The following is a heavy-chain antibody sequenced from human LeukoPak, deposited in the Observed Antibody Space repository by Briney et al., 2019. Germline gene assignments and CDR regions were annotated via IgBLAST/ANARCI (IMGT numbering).Heavy chain of an antibody. J-gene: IGHJ1*01. D-gene: IGHD1-26*01. CDR1: GGSISSYY. V-gene: IGHV4-59*08. CDR3: AAGFIVGATPHR. CDR2: IYYSGST. Sequence: SETLSLTCTVSGGSISSYYWSWIRQPPGKGLEWIGYIYYSGSTNYNPSLKSRVTISVDMSKNQFSLKLSSVTAADTAVYYCAAGFIVGATPHRWGQGTLVTVSS.